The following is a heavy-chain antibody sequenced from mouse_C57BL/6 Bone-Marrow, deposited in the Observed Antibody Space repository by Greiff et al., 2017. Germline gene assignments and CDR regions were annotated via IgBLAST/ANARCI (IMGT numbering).Heavy chain of an antibody. Sequence: EVKVEESGGGLVQPGGSMKLSCAASGFTFSDDWMDWVRQSPEKGLEWVAELRNKANNHATSSAEPVTGRFTISRDDSKSSVYLQMNSLRAEDTGMYYCRSYYGSRGYWGQGTTLTVSS. D-gene: IGHD1-1*01. CDR2: LRNKANNHAT. V-gene: IGHV6-6*01. CDR1: GFTFSDDW. J-gene: IGHJ2*01. CDR3: RSYYGSRGY.